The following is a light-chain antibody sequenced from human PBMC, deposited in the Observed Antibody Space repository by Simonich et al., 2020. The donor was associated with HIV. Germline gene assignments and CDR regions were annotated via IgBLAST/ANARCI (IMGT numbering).Light chain of an antibody. CDR3: QSYDTSTRV. J-gene: IGLJ3*02. Sequence: NFMLTQPHSVSESPGKTVTISCTRSSGSIASTYVQWYQQRPGSSPTTGIYENNQRPSGVPDRFSGSIDSSSNSASLTISGLKTEDEADYYCQSYDTSTRVFGGGTKLTVL. CDR2: ENN. V-gene: IGLV6-57*01. CDR1: SGSIASTY.